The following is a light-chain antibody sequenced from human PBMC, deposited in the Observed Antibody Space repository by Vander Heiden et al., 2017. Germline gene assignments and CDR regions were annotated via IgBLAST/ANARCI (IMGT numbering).Light chain of an antibody. Sequence: DIVMTQSPDSLAVSLCESATINCKFSQSVFFSPRSQNHVAWFQQKPGQPPKRLIYGASTRESGVPDRFSGSGSGTDFTLTISSRQADDVAVYYCQQYYNTPRTFGQGTKVEIK. CDR2: GAS. CDR3: QQYYNTPRT. V-gene: IGKV4-1*01. CDR1: QSVFFSPRSQNH. J-gene: IGKJ1*01.